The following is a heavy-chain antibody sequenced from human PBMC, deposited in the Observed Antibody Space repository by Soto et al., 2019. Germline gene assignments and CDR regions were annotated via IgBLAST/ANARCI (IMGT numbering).Heavy chain of an antibody. J-gene: IGHJ4*02. CDR2: INHSGGT. CDR3: ARAGDGYNYFDY. D-gene: IGHD5-12*01. Sequence: QVQLQQWGAGLLKPSETLSLTCAVYGGSFSGSYWSWIRQPPGKWLEWIGEINHSGGTNYNPSLKSRVTISIDKSEHQFSLKLSSVTAADTAVYYCARAGDGYNYFDYWGQGTLVTVSS. CDR1: GGSFSGSY. V-gene: IGHV4-34*01.